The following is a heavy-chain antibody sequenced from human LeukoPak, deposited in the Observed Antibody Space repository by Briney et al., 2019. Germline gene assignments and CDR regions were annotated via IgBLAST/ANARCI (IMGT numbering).Heavy chain of an antibody. CDR1: GGSISSGGYS. CDR2: IYHSGST. D-gene: IGHD1-26*01. CDR3: ARAGGEGATPYFDY. Sequence: SETLSLTCAVSGGSISSGGYSWSWIRQPPGKGLEWIGYIYHSGSTYYNPSLKSRVTISVDRSKNQFSLKLSSVTAADTAVYYRARAGGEGATPYFDYWGQGTPVTVSS. V-gene: IGHV4-30-2*01. J-gene: IGHJ4*02.